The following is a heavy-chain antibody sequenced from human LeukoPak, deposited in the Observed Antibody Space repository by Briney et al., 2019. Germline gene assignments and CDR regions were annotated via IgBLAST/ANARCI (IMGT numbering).Heavy chain of an antibody. D-gene: IGHD1-26*01. CDR3: ARDSGSYGNDY. CDR2: ISSNGGST. CDR1: GFTFSRFA. V-gene: IGHV3-64*01. J-gene: IGHJ4*02. Sequence: PGGSLRLSCAASGFTFSRFAMHWVRQAPGKGLEYVSAISSNGGSTYYANSVKGRFTISRDNSKTTLYLQMGSLRAGDMAVYYCARDSGSYGNDYWGQGTLVTVSS.